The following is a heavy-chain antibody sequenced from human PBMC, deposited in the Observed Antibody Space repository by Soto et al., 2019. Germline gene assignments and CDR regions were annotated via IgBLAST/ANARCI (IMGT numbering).Heavy chain of an antibody. CDR2: INHSGST. D-gene: IGHD6-13*01. Sequence: SETLSLTCAVYGGSFSGYYWSWIRQPPGKGLEWIGEINHSGSTNYNPSLKSRVTISVDTSKNQFSLKLSSVTAADTAVYYCARGKSLYSGSWFPNWFDPWGQGTLVTVSS. V-gene: IGHV4-34*01. J-gene: IGHJ5*02. CDR1: GGSFSGYY. CDR3: ARGKSLYSGSWFPNWFDP.